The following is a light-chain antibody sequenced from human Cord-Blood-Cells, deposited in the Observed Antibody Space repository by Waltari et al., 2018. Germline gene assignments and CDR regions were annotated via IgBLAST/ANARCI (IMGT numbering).Light chain of an antibody. V-gene: IGKV1-5*01. CDR1: QSISSW. CDR2: DAS. CDR3: QQYNSYS. Sequence: DIQMTQSPSTLSASVGDRVTITCRASQSISSWLAWYQQKPGKAPKLLIYDASSLESGVPSRFSGSGSGTEFTLTISSLQPDDFATYYCQQYNSYSFGQGDQAGDQT. J-gene: IGKJ2*01.